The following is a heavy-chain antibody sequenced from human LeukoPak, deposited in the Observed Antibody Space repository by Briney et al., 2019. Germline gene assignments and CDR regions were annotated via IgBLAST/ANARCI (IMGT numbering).Heavy chain of an antibody. J-gene: IGHJ4*02. Sequence: SGPTLVKPTETLTLTCTVSGFSLSTARMGVSWIRQPPGKALEWLAHIFSNDEKSYSTSLKSRLTISKDTSKSQVVLTMTNMDPVDTATYYCARIRDSSGYYHRPPTIDYWGQGTLVTVSS. V-gene: IGHV2-26*01. D-gene: IGHD3-22*01. CDR3: ARIRDSSGYYHRPPTIDY. CDR1: GFSLSTARMG. CDR2: IFSNDEK.